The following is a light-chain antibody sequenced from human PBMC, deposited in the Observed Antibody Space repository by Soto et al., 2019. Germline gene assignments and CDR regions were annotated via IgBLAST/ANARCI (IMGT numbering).Light chain of an antibody. J-gene: IGKJ5*01. V-gene: IGKV3-20*01. CDR3: QQYGTAPIT. CDR1: QSIRSY. Sequence: EIVLTQSPRTLSFSPPDREHLXYMASQSIRSYLAWYQQKPGQAPRLLVSDASSRATGIPDRFSGSASGTDFTLTISRLEPEDSAMYYCQQYGTAPITFGQGTRLEIK. CDR2: DAS.